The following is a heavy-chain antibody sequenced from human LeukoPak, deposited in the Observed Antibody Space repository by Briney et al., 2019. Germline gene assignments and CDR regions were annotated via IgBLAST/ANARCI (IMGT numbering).Heavy chain of an antibody. V-gene: IGHV3-7*01. J-gene: IGHJ3*01. Sequence: PGGSLRLSCAASGFTFSSYWMSWVRQAPGKGLEWVANIKQDESKKNYVDSVNGRFTISRDNAKNSLYLQMDSLRAEDTAMYYCARDLNLYSSGWYDAFDLWGQGTMVTVSS. D-gene: IGHD6-19*01. CDR1: GFTFSSYW. CDR3: ARDLNLYSSGWYDAFDL. CDR2: IKQDESKK.